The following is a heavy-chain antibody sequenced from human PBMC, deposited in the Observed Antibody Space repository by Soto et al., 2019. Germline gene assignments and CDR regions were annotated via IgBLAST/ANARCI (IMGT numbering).Heavy chain of an antibody. J-gene: IGHJ5*02. V-gene: IGHV3-21*01. CDR2: ITSTSYI. CDR1: GFTFSSYT. Sequence: GGSLRLSCAAAGFTFSSYTMNWVRQAPGKGLEWVSSITSTSYIYYADSVKGRFTISRDNARNSLYLQMNSLRAEDTAVYYCARDNWFDPWGQGTLVTVSS. CDR3: ARDNWFDP.